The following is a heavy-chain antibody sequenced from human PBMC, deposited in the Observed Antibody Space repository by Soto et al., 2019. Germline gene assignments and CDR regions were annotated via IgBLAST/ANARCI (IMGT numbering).Heavy chain of an antibody. J-gene: IGHJ4*02. V-gene: IGHV1-18*01. CDR1: GYTFTSYG. D-gene: IGHD4-17*01. Sequence: SVKVSFKASGYTFTSYGISWVRQAPGQGLEWMGWISAYNDNTNYAQKVQGRVSMTADASTSTAYMELRSLRSDDTAMYYCARADSVNTINFDYWGQGTMVTVSS. CDR3: ARADSVNTINFDY. CDR2: ISAYNDNT.